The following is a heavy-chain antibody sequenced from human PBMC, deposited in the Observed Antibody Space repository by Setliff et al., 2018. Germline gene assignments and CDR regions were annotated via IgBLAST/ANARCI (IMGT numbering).Heavy chain of an antibody. CDR3: AREVARDDSGYYYYFDF. CDR1: GGSISSGGYY. V-gene: IGHV4-61*09. J-gene: IGHJ4*02. D-gene: IGHD3-22*01. CDR2: VYTSGST. Sequence: SETLSLTCTVSGGSISSGGYYWSWIRQHPGKGLEWIGHVYTSGSTNYHPSLKSRITISADTSKNLFSLRLSSVTAADTAMYYCAREVARDDSGYYYYFDFWGQGTLVTVSS.